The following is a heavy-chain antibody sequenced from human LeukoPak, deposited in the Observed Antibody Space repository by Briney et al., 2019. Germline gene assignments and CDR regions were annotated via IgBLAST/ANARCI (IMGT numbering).Heavy chain of an antibody. Sequence: PSETLSLTCAVSGYSFSSGSYWGWIRPPPGKGLEWIGNMFHSGDTYHNPSLKSRVTISADTSKNQFSLKLTAVTAADTAVYYCAKVGAYGDYARHDYWGQGTLVTVSS. CDR1: GYSFSSGSY. CDR2: MFHSGDT. CDR3: AKVGAYGDYARHDY. D-gene: IGHD4-17*01. V-gene: IGHV4-38-2*01. J-gene: IGHJ4*02.